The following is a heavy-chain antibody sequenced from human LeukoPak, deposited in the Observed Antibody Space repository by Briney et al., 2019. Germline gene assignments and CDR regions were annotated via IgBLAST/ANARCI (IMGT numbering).Heavy chain of an antibody. Sequence: GGSLRLSCAASGFTFRDYVIHWVRQAPGKGLEWVAVMSSDGSTIYYADSVKGRFTISRDNFEYTLYLQMNSLRTEDSAVYYCATEVIRPYFDYWGQGTLVTVSS. CDR1: GFTFRDYV. CDR2: MSSDGSTI. V-gene: IGHV3-30*04. CDR3: ATEVIRPYFDY. J-gene: IGHJ4*02. D-gene: IGHD2-21*01.